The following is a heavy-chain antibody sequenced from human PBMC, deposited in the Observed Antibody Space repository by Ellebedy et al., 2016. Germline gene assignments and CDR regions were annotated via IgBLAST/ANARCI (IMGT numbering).Heavy chain of an antibody. V-gene: IGHV4-4*07. J-gene: IGHJ6*03. CDR2: IYSGGTT. D-gene: IGHD5-18*01. CDR1: GLSSSFYY. Sequence: GSLRLSXNVSGLSSSFYYWTWIRQPAGKGLEWIGRIYSGGTTNYNPSLKSRVTMSVDTSKNQFSLNLDSVTAADTAIYYCAIQNGYNYYMDVWGKGTTVTVSS. CDR3: AIQNGYNYYMDV.